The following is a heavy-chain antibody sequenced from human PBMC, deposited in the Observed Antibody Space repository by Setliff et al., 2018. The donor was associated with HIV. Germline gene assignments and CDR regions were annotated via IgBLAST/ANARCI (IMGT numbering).Heavy chain of an antibody. Sequence: GESLKISCAASGFTVSSTYMSWVRQAPGKGLEWVSTIYSGAGIFYADSVRGRFTISTDNSENTLYLQMNSLRADDTAVYYCAKSTEGRSGPHNAFHIWGQGTMVTVSS. CDR3: AKSTEGRSGPHNAFHI. V-gene: IGHV3-53*01. J-gene: IGHJ3*02. CDR1: GFTVSSTY. D-gene: IGHD3-10*01. CDR2: IYSGAGI.